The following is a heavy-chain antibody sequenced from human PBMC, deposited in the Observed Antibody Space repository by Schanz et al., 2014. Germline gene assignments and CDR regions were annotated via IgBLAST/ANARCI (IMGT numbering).Heavy chain of an antibody. V-gene: IGHV3-66*01. CDR3: AGGGRGGYPGRAFDI. J-gene: IGHJ3*02. Sequence: LVESGGGVVQPGRSLRLSCAASGFTVSSNYMSWVRQAPGKGLEWVAVIYSGGSTFYTDSVKGRFTISRDNSKTSLYLKMTSLRDEDTAVYYCAGGGRGGYPGRAFDIGGQGKMVTASS. CDR2: IYSGGST. D-gene: IGHD5-12*01. CDR1: GFTVSSNY.